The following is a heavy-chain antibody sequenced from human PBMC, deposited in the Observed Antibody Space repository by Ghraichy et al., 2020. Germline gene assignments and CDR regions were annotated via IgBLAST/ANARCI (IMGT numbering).Heavy chain of an antibody. J-gene: IGHJ5*02. CDR3: ARDCSGGSCYGTAHGVWFDP. CDR2: IYISGRT. V-gene: IGHV4-4*07. D-gene: IGHD2-15*01. Sequence: SETLSLTCSVSGGSISSYYWSWIRQPAGKGLEWIGRIYISGRTSYNPSLKSRVTMSVDTSKNQFSLKLSSVTAADTAVYYCARDCSGGSCYGTAHGVWFDPWGQGTLVTVSS. CDR1: GGSISSYY.